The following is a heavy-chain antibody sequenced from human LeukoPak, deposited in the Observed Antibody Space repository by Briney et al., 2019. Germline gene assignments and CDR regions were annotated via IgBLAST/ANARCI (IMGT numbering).Heavy chain of an antibody. J-gene: IGHJ6*02. Sequence: ASVKVSCKASGYTFTSYGISWVRQAPGQGLEWMGWISAYNGNTNYAQKLQGRVTMTTDTSTSTAYMELRRLRSDDTAVYYCARWAGYCSSTSCYTFYYYYGMDVWGQGTTVTVSS. V-gene: IGHV1-18*01. D-gene: IGHD2-2*02. CDR2: ISAYNGNT. CDR1: GYTFTSYG. CDR3: ARWAGYCSSTSCYTFYYYYGMDV.